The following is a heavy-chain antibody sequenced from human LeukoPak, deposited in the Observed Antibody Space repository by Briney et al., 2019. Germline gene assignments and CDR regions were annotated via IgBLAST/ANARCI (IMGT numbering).Heavy chain of an antibody. CDR1: GYSFSTYW. D-gene: IGHD6-6*01. CDR2: IYPGDSDT. Sequence: GESLKISCKGSGYSFSTYWIGWVRQMPGKGLEWMGIIYPGDSDTRYSPSFQGQVTISADKSISTAYLQWSSLKASDTAMYYCARTYSSSFPMVDYWGQGTLVTVSS. V-gene: IGHV5-51*01. J-gene: IGHJ4*02. CDR3: ARTYSSSFPMVDY.